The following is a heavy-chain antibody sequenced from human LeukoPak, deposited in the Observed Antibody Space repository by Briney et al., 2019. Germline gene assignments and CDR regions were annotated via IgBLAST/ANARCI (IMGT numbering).Heavy chain of an antibody. V-gene: IGHV3-48*03. CDR1: GFPFSSYE. J-gene: IGHJ4*02. D-gene: IGHD3-22*01. Sequence: GGSLRLSCAASGFPFSSYEMNWVRQAPGKGLEWVSYISSSGSTIYYAHSVKGRFTISRENAKNSLYLQMNSLRAEDTAVYYCARDTYDRSGRFDYWGQGTLVTVSS. CDR2: ISSSGSTI. CDR3: ARDTYDRSGRFDY.